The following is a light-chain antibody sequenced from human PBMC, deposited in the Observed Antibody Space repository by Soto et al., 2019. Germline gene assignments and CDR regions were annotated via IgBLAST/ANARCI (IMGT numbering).Light chain of an antibody. CDR2: AAS. CDR1: QGISNF. J-gene: IGKJ5*01. CDR3: QKYSSVIT. V-gene: IGKV1-27*01. Sequence: DIQMTQSPSSLSASVGDRATITCRASQGISNFLAWYQQKPVKVPKLLISAASTLQSGVPSRFSGSGSGTDFTLTITSLQPEDVATYYCQKYSSVITFGQGTRLEIK.